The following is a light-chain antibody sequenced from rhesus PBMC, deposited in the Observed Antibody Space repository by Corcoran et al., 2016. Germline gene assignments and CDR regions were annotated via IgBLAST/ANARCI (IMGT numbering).Light chain of an antibody. CDR2: GAS. Sequence: DIQMTQSPSSLSASVGDTVTITCQASQGISNKLAWYQQKPGKVPKLLIYGASTSPSGVPSRFSGSGSGTDFTLTISSLQAEDFATYYCQHGYGIPLTFGGGTKVELK. V-gene: IGKV1-25*02. CDR1: QGISNK. J-gene: IGKJ4*01. CDR3: QHGYGIPLT.